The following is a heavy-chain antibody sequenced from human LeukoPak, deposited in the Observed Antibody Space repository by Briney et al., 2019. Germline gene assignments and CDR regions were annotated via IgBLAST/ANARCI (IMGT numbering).Heavy chain of an antibody. J-gene: IGHJ4*02. V-gene: IGHV3-21*01. CDR3: ARDSTAMAMPPFDY. Sequence: GGSLRLSCAASGFTFSSYSMNWVRQAPGKGLEWVSSISSSSSYIYYADSVKGRFTISRDNAKNSLYLQMNSLRAEDTAVYYCARDSTAMAMPPFDYWGQGTLVTVSS. D-gene: IGHD5-18*01. CDR1: GFTFSSYS. CDR2: ISSSSSYI.